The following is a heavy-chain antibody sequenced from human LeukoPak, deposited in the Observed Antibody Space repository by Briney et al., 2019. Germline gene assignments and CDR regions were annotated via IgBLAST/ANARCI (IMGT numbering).Heavy chain of an antibody. D-gene: IGHD6-19*01. CDR3: ARDLPNSSGWYVDY. Sequence: ASVKVSCKASGYTFTSYGISWMRQAPGQGLEWMGWISAYNGNTNYAQKLQGRVTMTTDTSTSTAYMELRSLRSDDTAVYYCARDLPNSSGWYVDYWGQGTLVTVSS. CDR2: ISAYNGNT. CDR1: GYTFTSYG. V-gene: IGHV1-18*01. J-gene: IGHJ4*02.